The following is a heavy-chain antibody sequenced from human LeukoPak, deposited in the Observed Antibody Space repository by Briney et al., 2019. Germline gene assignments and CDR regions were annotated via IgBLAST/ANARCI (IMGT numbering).Heavy chain of an antibody. CDR2: INAGNGNT. D-gene: IGHD1-26*01. Sequence: GASVKVSCKASGYTFTSYAMHWVRQAPGQRLEWMGWINAGNGNTKYSQKFQGRVTITRDTSASTAYMELSSLRSEDTAVYYCARDSVIVGATGFDYWGQGTLVTVSS. V-gene: IGHV1-3*01. CDR3: ARDSVIVGATGFDY. J-gene: IGHJ4*02. CDR1: GYTFTSYA.